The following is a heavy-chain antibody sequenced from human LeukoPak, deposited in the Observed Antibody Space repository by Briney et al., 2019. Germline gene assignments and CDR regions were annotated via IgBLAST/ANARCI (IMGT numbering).Heavy chain of an antibody. CDR1: GASITSYY. CDR3: ARDPGSEGIDY. CDR2: IYYSGST. Sequence: SETLSLTCTVSGASITSYYWNWIRQPPGKGLEWIGYIYYSGSTSYNPPHKSRVTISVDTSKNQFSLKLTSVTAADTAVYYCARDPGSEGIDYWGQGTLVTVSS. V-gene: IGHV4-59*01. J-gene: IGHJ4*02.